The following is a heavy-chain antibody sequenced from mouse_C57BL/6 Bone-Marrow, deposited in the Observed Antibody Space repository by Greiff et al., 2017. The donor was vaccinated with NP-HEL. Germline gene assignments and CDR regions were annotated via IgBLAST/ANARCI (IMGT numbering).Heavy chain of an antibody. V-gene: IGHV1-43*01. CDR2: INPSTGGT. CDR3: ARRGIYYGNFAY. D-gene: IGHD2-1*01. J-gene: IGHJ3*01. Sequence: EVQVVESGPELVKPGASVKISCKASGYSFTGYYMHWVKQSSEKSLEWIGEINPSTGGTSYNQKFKGKATLTVDKSSSTAYMQLKSLTSEDSAVYYCARRGIYYGNFAYWGQGTLVTVSA. CDR1: GYSFTGYY.